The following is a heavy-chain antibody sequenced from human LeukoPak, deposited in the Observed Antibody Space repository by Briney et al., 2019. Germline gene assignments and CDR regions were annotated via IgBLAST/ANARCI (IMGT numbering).Heavy chain of an antibody. CDR2: IDAGGGDT. D-gene: IGHD1-14*01. CDR1: GFSFSSYA. V-gene: IGHV3-23*01. J-gene: IGHJ3*02. CDR3: AKDLTRRGRDDAFDI. Sequence: GASLRLSRAASGFSFSSYAMTWVRQAPGKGLEWVSSIDAGGGDTYHSDSVKGRFTISRDNSKNTLYLQMNSLRAEDTAVYYCAKDLTRRGRDDAFDIWGQGTMVTVSS.